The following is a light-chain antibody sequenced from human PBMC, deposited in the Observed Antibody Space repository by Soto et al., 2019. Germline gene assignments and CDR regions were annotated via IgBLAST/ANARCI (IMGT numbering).Light chain of an antibody. V-gene: IGKV3-15*01. CDR3: QQYNNLWT. CDR2: GAS. Sequence: EIVMTQSPATLSVSPGERATLSCRASQSVSSNLAWYQQKPGQAPRLLIYGASTRATGIPARFSGSGSGTEFTLTISSLQSEDFAVSYCQQYNNLWTFGQGTKVEIK. CDR1: QSVSSN. J-gene: IGKJ1*01.